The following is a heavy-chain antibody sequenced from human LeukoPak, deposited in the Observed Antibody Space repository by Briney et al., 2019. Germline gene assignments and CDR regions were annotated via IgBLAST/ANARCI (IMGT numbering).Heavy chain of an antibody. CDR1: GLSFSSYD. D-gene: IGHD4-17*01. J-gene: IGHJ2*01. CDR3: AREMSDTVTWGWYFDL. Sequence: EGSLRLSCAASGLSFSSYDMHWVRQATGKGLEWVSAIGTKGDTYYSDSVRGRFTISRENGKNSLYLQMNSLRAGDTAVYYCAREMSDTVTWGWYFDLWGRGTLVTVSS. CDR2: IGTKGDT. V-gene: IGHV3-13*01.